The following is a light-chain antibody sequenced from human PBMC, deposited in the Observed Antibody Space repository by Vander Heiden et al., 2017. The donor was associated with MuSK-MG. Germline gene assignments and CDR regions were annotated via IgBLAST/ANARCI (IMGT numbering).Light chain of an antibody. CDR1: QSISSH. J-gene: IGKJ2*01. CDR3: QQWYSISRT. Sequence: DIQLTQSPSSLSASVGDRVTITCRASQSISSHLNWYQQKPGRAPNLLIYAASSLHSGVLSRFSGSGSGSDFTLTISRLQPEDFATYYCQQWYSISRTFGQGTKLEIK. V-gene: IGKV1-39*01. CDR2: AAS.